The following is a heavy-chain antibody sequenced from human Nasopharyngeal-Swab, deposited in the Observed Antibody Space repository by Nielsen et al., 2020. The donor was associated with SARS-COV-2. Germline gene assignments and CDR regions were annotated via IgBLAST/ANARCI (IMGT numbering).Heavy chain of an antibody. V-gene: IGHV3-11*04. D-gene: IGHD3-22*01. Sequence: AGSLTLSCAASALTFGNYYMTWIRQAQGEVLEWVSYISGTGDTVYYADSVKGRFTISTDNAKNLLYLQMNSLRVEDTAVYYCARGDDTTDYYEPFDYWGQGALVTVSS. CDR2: ISGTGDTV. J-gene: IGHJ4*02. CDR1: ALTFGNYY. CDR3: ARGDDTTDYYEPFDY.